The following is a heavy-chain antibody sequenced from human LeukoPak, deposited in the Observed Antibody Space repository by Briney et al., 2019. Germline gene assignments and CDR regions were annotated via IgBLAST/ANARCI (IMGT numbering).Heavy chain of an antibody. CDR3: ARDGDGWSRGGDYYYYYMDV. D-gene: IGHD1-26*01. J-gene: IGHJ6*03. CDR2: INPNSGGT. V-gene: IGHV1-2*02. CDR1: GYTFTGYY. Sequence: ASVKVSCKASGYTFTGYYIHWVRQAPGQGLEWMGWINPNSGGTNYAQKFQGRVTMTRDTSISTAYMGLSRLRSDDTAVYYCARDGDGWSRGGDYYYYYMDVWGKGTTVTVSS.